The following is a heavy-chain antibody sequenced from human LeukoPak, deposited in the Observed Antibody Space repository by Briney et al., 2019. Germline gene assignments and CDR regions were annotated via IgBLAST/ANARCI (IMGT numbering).Heavy chain of an antibody. Sequence: PGGSLRLSCAASGFSFIGSPMHWVRQSSGKGLEWVGRVRSKDNNYATTYTASVKGRFTISRDDSKNTAYLQMNSLEIEDTAVYYCTRVNPSSDSYHDAFDIWGQGTLVTVSS. V-gene: IGHV3-73*01. CDR1: GFSFIGSP. J-gene: IGHJ3*02. CDR3: TRVNPSSDSYHDAFDI. CDR2: VRSKDNNYAT. D-gene: IGHD1-26*01.